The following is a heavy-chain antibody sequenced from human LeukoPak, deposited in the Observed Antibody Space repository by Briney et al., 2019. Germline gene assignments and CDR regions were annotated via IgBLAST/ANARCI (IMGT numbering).Heavy chain of an antibody. CDR2: IRYDGSNK. CDR3: AKGAHPLDIVVVPAVTP. Sequence: PGGSLRLSCAASGFTFSSYGMHWVRQAPGQGLEWVAFIRYDGSNKYYADSVKGRFTISRDNSKNTLYLQMNSLRAEDTAVYYCAKGAHPLDIVVVPAVTPWGQGTLVTVSS. CDR1: GFTFSSYG. V-gene: IGHV3-30*02. J-gene: IGHJ5*02. D-gene: IGHD2-2*03.